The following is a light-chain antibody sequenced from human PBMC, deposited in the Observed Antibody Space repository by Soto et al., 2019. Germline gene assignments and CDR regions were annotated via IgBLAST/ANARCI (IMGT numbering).Light chain of an antibody. CDR3: QQYNSWPWT. CDR2: GAT. J-gene: IGKJ1*01. CDR1: QSVSRN. Sequence: EIVMTQSPATLSVSPGERVTLSCRASQSVSRNLAWYQQKPGQAPRLLIYGATTRATGIPARFSGSGSRTEFTFTINSLQSEDSAVYYCQQYNSWPWTFGQGTKVDI. V-gene: IGKV3-15*01.